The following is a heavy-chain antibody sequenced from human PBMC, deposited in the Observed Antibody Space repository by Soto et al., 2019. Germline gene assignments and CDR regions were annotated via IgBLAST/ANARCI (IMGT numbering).Heavy chain of an antibody. CDR3: ARSPTFLDRFDP. CDR1: GGSVSSGSYY. D-gene: IGHD3-3*01. CDR2: IYYSGST. J-gene: IGHJ5*02. Sequence: PSETLSLTCTVSGGSVSSGSYYWSWIRQPPGKGLEWIGYIYYSGSTNYNPSLKSRVTISVDTSKNHFSLKVNSVTTADMAVYYCARSPTFLDRFDPWGQGTLVTVSS. V-gene: IGHV4-61*03.